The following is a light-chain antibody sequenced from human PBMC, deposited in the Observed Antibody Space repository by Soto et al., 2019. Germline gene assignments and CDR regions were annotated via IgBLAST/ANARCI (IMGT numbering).Light chain of an antibody. V-gene: IGKV3D-20*02. J-gene: IGKJ4*01. CDR1: QSVSSTY. CDR2: GAS. CDR3: QQRSDWPLT. Sequence: EIVLTQSPGTLSLSPGERATLSCRASQSVSSTYLAWYQQKPGQAPRLLIYGASSRATGIPDRFSASGSGTDFTLTISRLEPEDFAVYYCQQRSDWPLTFGGGTKVDIK.